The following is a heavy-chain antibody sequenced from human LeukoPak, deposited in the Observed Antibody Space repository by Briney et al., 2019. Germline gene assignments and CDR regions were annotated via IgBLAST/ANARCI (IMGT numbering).Heavy chain of an antibody. CDR1: GFTFSTYA. CDR3: AKSGLNRFDY. V-gene: IGHV3-30*04. D-gene: IGHD2-15*01. CDR2: ISYDGSSK. Sequence: GGSLRLSCAASGFTFSTYAMHWVRQAPGKGLEWVAVISYDGSSKYYADSVKGRFTISRDNSKNTLYLQMNSLRAEDTAVYYCAKSGLNRFDYWGQGTLVTVSS. J-gene: IGHJ4*02.